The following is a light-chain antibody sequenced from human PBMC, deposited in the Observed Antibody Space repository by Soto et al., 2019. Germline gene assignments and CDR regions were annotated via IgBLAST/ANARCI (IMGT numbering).Light chain of an antibody. CDR3: QQSYSIPYV. J-gene: IGKJ2*01. CDR2: AAS. Sequence: DIQMTQSPSYLSASVGDRVTITCRASQSISTYVNWYQQKPGKAPQLLIHAASSLQGGVPSRFSGSGSGTDFTLTISSLHPEDFATYYCQQSYSIPYVFGQATKPEIE. CDR1: QSISTY. V-gene: IGKV1-39*01.